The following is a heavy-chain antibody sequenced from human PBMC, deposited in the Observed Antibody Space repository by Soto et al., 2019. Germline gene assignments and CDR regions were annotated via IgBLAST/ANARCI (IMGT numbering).Heavy chain of an antibody. CDR2: IYHSGST. D-gene: IGHD4-17*01. CDR3: ARSGGDYATMDYYYGMDV. V-gene: IGHV4-30-2*01. CDR1: GGSISSGGYS. Sequence: SETLSLTCAVSGGSISSGGYSWSWIRQPPGKGLEWIGYIYHSGSTYYNPSLKSRVTISVDTSENHFSLKLSSVTAADTAVYYCARSGGDYATMDYYYGMDVWGQGTTVTVSS. J-gene: IGHJ6*02.